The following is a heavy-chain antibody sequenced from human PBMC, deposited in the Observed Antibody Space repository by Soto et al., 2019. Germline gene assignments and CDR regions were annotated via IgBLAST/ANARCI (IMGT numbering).Heavy chain of an antibody. D-gene: IGHD5-12*01. CDR1: GGSISSGEYY. CDR2: IYHSGTT. V-gene: IGHV4-30-4*01. J-gene: IGHJ4*02. CDR3: ARALSGYSGYDYVDY. Sequence: QVQLLESGPGLAKPSQTLSLTCTVSGGSISSGEYYWSWIRQPPGKGLEWIGYIYHSGTTHSNPSLKSRVTISVDTSKNQFSLKLSSVTAADTAVYYCARALSGYSGYDYVDYWGQGTVVTVSS.